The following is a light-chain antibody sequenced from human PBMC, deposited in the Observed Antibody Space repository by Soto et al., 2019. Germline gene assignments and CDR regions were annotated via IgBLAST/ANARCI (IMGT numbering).Light chain of an antibody. J-gene: IGLJ3*02. CDR3: AAWDDSLNGWV. CDR1: SSNIGSNT. Sequence: QLVLTQPPSASGTPGQRVTISCSGSSSNIGSNTVNWYQQLQGTAPKLLIYSNNQRPSGVPDRFSGSKSGTSASLAISGLQSEDEADYYCAAWDDSLNGWVFGGGTKLTVL. V-gene: IGLV1-44*01. CDR2: SNN.